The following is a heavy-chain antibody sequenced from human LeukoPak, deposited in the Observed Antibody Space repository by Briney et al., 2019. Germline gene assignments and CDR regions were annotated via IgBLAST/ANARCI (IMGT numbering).Heavy chain of an antibody. J-gene: IGHJ6*02. CDR2: IIPSLRMA. CDR1: GGTYSSYA. CDR3: ASSITMVRGVINRYYYYGMDV. V-gene: IGHV1-69*04. Sequence: SVNVSCKASGGTYSSYAISWVRQSPGQGVEWMRRIIPSLRMANYAQKFQGRVTITADKSTSTAYMELSSLRSEDTAVYYCASSITMVRGVINRYYYYGMDVWGQGTTVTVSS. D-gene: IGHD3-10*01.